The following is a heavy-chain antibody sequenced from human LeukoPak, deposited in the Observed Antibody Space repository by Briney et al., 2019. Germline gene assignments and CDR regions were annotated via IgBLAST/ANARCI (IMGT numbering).Heavy chain of an antibody. CDR1: GASVTIDY. CDR2: VSNSGRT. J-gene: IGHJ4*02. CDR3: ARAPDYNGFLYYFDY. V-gene: IGHV4-59*02. Sequence: LETLSLTCTVSGASVTIDYWGWIRQPPGKGLEWIGHVSNSGRTNYNPSLKSRVTISLDTSKNHFSLRLSSVTAADTAVYYCARAPDYNGFLYYFDYWGQGTLVTVSS. D-gene: IGHD2/OR15-2a*01.